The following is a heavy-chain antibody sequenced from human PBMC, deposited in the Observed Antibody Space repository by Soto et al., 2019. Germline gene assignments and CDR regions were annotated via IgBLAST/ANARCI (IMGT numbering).Heavy chain of an antibody. D-gene: IGHD3-22*01. J-gene: IGHJ4*02. CDR1: GLTFSSYG. Sequence: PGGSLRLSCAASGLTFSSYGMHWVRRAPGRGLEWVAGISYDGRNKYYVDSVKGRFTISRDNSKNTLDLQMNSLRVEDTAVFYCAQDTYYHDTSGYYTFDYWGQGALVTVS. CDR3: AQDTYYHDTSGYYTFDY. V-gene: IGHV3-30*18. CDR2: ISYDGRNK.